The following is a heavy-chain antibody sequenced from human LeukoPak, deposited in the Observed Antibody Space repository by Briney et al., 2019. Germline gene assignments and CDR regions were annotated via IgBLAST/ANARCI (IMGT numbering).Heavy chain of an antibody. D-gene: IGHD2-2*01. CDR1: GGSITGYY. CDR2: ISYSRST. J-gene: IGHJ6*03. CDR3: ARVPLRDCSSTSCLRYFYMDV. Sequence: SETLSLTCTVSGGSITGYYWSWIRQPPGKALEWIGYISYSRSTNYTPSLKSRVTISVDTSKNQFSLKLTSVTAADTAVYYCARVPLRDCSSTSCLRYFYMDVWGKGTTVTVS. V-gene: IGHV4-59*01.